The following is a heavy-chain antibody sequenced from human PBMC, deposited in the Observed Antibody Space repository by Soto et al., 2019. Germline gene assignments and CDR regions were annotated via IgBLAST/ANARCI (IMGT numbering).Heavy chain of an antibody. V-gene: IGHV4-31*03. CDR2: IYYSGST. J-gene: IGHJ4*02. Sequence: QVQLQESGPGLVKPSQTLSLTCTVSGGSISSGGYYWSWIRQHPGKGLEWIGYIYYSGSTYYNPSLTSRVTISVDTSKNQFSLKLNSVTAADTAVYYCASSSTSANYFDYWGQGTLVTVSS. CDR3: ASSSTSANYFDY. D-gene: IGHD2-2*01. CDR1: GGSISSGGYY.